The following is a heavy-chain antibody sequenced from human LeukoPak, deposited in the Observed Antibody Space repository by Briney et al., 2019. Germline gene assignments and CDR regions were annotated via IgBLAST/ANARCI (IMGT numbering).Heavy chain of an antibody. CDR1: GGSISSYY. CDR2: MYYSGST. V-gene: IGHV4-59*01. J-gene: IGHJ4*02. Sequence: SETLSLTCTVSGGSISSYYWSWIRQPPGKGLEWIGYMYYSGSTNYNPSLKSRVTISVDTSKNQFSLKLSSVTAADTAVYYCASQDSGWYYFDYWGQGTLVTVSS. D-gene: IGHD6-19*01. CDR3: ASQDSGWYYFDY.